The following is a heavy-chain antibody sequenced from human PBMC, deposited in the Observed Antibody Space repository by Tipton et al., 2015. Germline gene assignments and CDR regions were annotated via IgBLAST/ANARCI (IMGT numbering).Heavy chain of an antibody. CDR2: IQYSGGT. Sequence: TLSLTCTVSSDSINKYYWSWIRQPPGKELQWIGYIQYSGGTNYNPSLESRVSMSVDTSKNQFSLKLTSVTAADTAVYYCASRGAGTSHYAMDVWGQGTTVTVSS. V-gene: IGHV4-59*12. D-gene: IGHD6-19*01. CDR3: ASRGAGTSHYAMDV. J-gene: IGHJ6*02. CDR1: SDSINKYY.